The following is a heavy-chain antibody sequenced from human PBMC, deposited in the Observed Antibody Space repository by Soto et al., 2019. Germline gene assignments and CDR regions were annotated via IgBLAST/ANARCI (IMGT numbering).Heavy chain of an antibody. D-gene: IGHD3-3*01. CDR1: GGSFSGYY. J-gene: IGHJ4*02. V-gene: IGHV4-34*01. CDR2: INHSGST. Sequence: PSETLSLTCAVYGGSFSGYYWSWIRQPPGKGLEWIGEINHSGSTNYNPSLKSRVTISVDTSKNQFSLKLSSVTAADTAVYYCARGATIFGVVPSYFGYWGQGTLVTVSS. CDR3: ARGATIFGVVPSYFGY.